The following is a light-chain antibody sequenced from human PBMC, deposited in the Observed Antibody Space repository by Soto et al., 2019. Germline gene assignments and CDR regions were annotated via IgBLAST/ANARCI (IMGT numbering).Light chain of an antibody. CDR3: SSYTSSFKLVV. CDR1: SSDYGGYNY. V-gene: IGLV2-14*03. J-gene: IGLJ1*01. CDR2: DVS. Sequence: QSVLTQPASVFGSPGQSFTIFCTGTSSDYGGYNYVSWYQQHPGSAPKLTIYDVSSRPSGVSNRFSGSKSGNTASLTISGLQAEDEADYYCSSYTSSFKLVVFGSGTKVTVL.